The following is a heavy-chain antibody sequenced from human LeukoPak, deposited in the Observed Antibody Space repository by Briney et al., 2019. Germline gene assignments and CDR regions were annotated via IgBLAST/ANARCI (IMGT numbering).Heavy chain of an antibody. Sequence: PGGSLRLSCAASGFAFSTNWMHWVRQVPGKRPVWVSRINDDGSDTIYADSVRGRFTISRDDAKNTVYLQMNNLRAEDTAVYYCVRGGPSTWFWGQGTLVTVSS. V-gene: IGHV3-74*01. D-gene: IGHD3-22*01. CDR3: VRGGPSTWF. CDR1: GFAFSTNW. CDR2: INDDGSDT. J-gene: IGHJ4*02.